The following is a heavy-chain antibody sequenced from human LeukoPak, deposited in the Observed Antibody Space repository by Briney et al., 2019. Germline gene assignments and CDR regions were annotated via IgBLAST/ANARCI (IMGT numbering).Heavy chain of an antibody. CDR2: INHSGST. V-gene: IGHV4-34*01. CDR1: GGSFSGYY. J-gene: IGHJ3*02. D-gene: IGHD1-26*01. Sequence: SETLSLTCAVYGGSFSGYYWSWIRQPPGKGLEWIGEINHSGSTNYNPSLKSRVTISVDTSKNQFSLKLSSVTAADTAVYYCATQRWELTQGAFDIWGQGTMVTVSS. CDR3: ATQRWELTQGAFDI.